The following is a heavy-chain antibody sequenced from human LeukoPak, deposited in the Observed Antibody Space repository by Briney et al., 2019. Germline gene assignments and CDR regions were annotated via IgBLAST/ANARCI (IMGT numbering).Heavy chain of an antibody. CDR2: IDSSGGNI. CDR3: ATYMQRGAFGY. D-gene: IGHD4/OR15-4a*01. CDR1: GFTFNSYS. Sequence: GGSLRLSCAASGFTFNSYSMKWVRQAPGKGLQWVAVIDSSGGNIHYADSVEGRFTISRDNSMHTLYLQMTSLRADDTAVYYCATYMQRGAFGYWGQGTLVTVSS. J-gene: IGHJ4*02. V-gene: IGHV3-23*01.